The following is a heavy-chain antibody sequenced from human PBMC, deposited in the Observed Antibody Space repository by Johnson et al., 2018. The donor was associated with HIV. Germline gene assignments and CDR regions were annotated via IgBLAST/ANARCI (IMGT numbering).Heavy chain of an antibody. CDR1: GFTVSSNY. CDR3: AKVWTTVVTYDAFDI. J-gene: IGHJ3*02. CDR2: IYSGGST. Sequence: VQLVESGGGLVQPGGSLRLSCAASGFTVSSNYMSWVRQAPGKGLEWVSVIYSGGSTYYADSVKGRFTISSDNSKNTLYLQMNNVRAEDTAVYYCAKVWTTVVTYDAFDIWGQGTMVTVFS. D-gene: IGHD4-23*01. V-gene: IGHV3-66*01.